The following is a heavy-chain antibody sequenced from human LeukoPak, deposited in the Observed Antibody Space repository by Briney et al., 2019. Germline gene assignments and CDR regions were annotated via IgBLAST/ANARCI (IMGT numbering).Heavy chain of an antibody. CDR3: AKDIGSYYDY. J-gene: IGHJ4*02. V-gene: IGHV3-74*03. D-gene: IGHD3-10*01. CDR1: GFHLIGYW. Sequence: GGSLRLSCAGSGFHLIGYWMHWVGQAPGKGLEWILRLYSDGRSLTYADSVKGRFTIYRDNSKNTLYLEMNSLRAEDTAAYYCAKDIGSYYDYWGQGILVTVSS. CDR2: LYSDGRSL.